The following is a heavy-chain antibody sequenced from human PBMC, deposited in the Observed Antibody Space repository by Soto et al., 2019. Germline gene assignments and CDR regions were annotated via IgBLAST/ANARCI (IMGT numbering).Heavy chain of an antibody. V-gene: IGHV3-23*01. Sequence: DVQLLESGGGLVQPAGSLRLSCAASGFTFSNYTMSWFRQAPGKRLEWVSSIYGNGRSTFYSASVKGRFTISRDNSGNTVYLQMSSLRAEDTAIYYCAKDFTPDSRWDIDYWGQGSLVTVSS. CDR2: IYGNGRST. CDR3: AKDFTPDSRWDIDY. D-gene: IGHD1-26*01. CDR1: GFTFSNYT. J-gene: IGHJ4*02.